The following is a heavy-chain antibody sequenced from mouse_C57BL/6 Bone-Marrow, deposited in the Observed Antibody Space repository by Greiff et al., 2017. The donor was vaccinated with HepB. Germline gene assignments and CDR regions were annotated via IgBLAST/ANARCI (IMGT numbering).Heavy chain of an antibody. CDR3: TGNWGYFDY. CDR2: IRLKSDNYAT. CDR1: GFTFSNYW. Sequence: EVKVEESGGGLVQPGGSMKLSCVASGFTFSNYWMNWVRQSPEKGLEWVAQIRLKSDNYATHYAESVKGRFTISRDDYKSSVYLQMNNLRAEDTGIYYCTGNWGYFDYWGQGTTLTVSS. D-gene: IGHD4-1*02. V-gene: IGHV6-3*01. J-gene: IGHJ2*01.